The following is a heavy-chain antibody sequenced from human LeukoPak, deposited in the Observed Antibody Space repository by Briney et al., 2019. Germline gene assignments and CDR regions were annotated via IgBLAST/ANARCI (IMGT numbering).Heavy chain of an antibody. V-gene: IGHV1-69*04. CDR3: ARENGYSHYDAFDI. J-gene: IGHJ3*02. CDR2: IIPILGIA. CDR1: GGTFSSYA. D-gene: IGHD5-18*01. Sequence: SVKVSCKASGGTFSSYAISWVRQAPGQGLEWMGRIIPILGIANYAQKFQDRVTITADKSTSTAYMELSSLRSEDTAVYYCARENGYSHYDAFDIWGQGTMATVSS.